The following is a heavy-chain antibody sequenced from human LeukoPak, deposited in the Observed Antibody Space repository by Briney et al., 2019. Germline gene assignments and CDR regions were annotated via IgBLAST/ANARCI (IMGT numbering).Heavy chain of an antibody. CDR1: GFIFNNYG. D-gene: IGHD6-19*01. Sequence: GSLRLSCAASGFIFNNYGMSWVRQAPGKGLGWVSAINDSGGSTYYADSVKGRFTISRDNSKNTLYLQMNSLRAEDTAVYYCAKPAISSRGWYYDYWGQGTLVTVSS. CDR3: AKPAISSRGWYYDY. CDR2: INDSGGST. V-gene: IGHV3-23*01. J-gene: IGHJ4*02.